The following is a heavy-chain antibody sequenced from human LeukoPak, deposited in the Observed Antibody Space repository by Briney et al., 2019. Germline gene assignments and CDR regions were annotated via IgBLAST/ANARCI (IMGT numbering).Heavy chain of an antibody. J-gene: IGHJ3*02. CDR2: IIPILGIA. CDR3: ARPLLPGGTDAFDI. V-gene: IGHV1-69*02. D-gene: IGHD1-26*01. Sequence: VASVKVSCKASGGTFSSYTISWVRQAPGQGLEWMGRIIPILGIANYAQKFQGRVTITADKSTSTAYMELSSLRSEDTAVYYCARPLLPGGTDAFDIWGQGTMVTVSS. CDR1: GGTFSSYT.